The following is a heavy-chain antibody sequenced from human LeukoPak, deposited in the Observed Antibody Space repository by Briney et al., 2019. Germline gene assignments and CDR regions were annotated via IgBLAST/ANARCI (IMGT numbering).Heavy chain of an antibody. J-gene: IGHJ5*02. CDR3: AKDRRGSSWYLNWFGP. V-gene: IGHV3-23*01. CDR1: GFTFSSYA. D-gene: IGHD6-13*01. CDR2: ISGGGGST. Sequence: GSLRLSCAASGFTFSSYAMSWVRQAPGKGLEWVSAISGGGGSTYYADSVKGRFTISRDNSKNTLYLQMNSLRAEDTAVYYCAKDRRGSSWYLNWFGPWGQGTLVTVSS.